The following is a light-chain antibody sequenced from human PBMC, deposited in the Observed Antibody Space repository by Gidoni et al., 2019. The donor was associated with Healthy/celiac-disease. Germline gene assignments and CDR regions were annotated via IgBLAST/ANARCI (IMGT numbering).Light chain of an antibody. CDR2: DAS. Sequence: VLTQSPAPLSLSPGERATLSCRASQSVSSYLAWYQQKPGQAPKRLSDDASTRATGIPARFSGSGSGTDFTLTISSLEPEDFAVYYCQQRSNWLEVTFGGGTKVEIK. V-gene: IGKV3-11*01. J-gene: IGKJ4*01. CDR1: QSVSSY. CDR3: QQRSNWLEVT.